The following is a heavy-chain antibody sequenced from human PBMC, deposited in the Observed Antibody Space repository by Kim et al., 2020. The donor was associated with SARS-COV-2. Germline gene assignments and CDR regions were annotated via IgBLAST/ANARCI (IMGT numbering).Heavy chain of an antibody. Sequence: GGSLRLSCAASGFTFDDYAMHWVRQAPGKGLEWVSDISWNSGTIGYADSVKGRFTISRDNAKNSLYLQMNSLRTEDTALYYCAKSKITMCQGDLYGMDV. V-gene: IGHV3-9*01. CDR3: AKSKITMCQGDLYGMDV. CDR1: GFTFDDYA. J-gene: IGHJ6*01. D-gene: IGHD3-10*01. CDR2: ISWNSGTI.